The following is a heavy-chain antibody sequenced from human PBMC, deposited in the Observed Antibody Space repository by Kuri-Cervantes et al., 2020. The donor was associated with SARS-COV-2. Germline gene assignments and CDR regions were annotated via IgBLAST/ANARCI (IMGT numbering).Heavy chain of an antibody. J-gene: IGHJ4*02. V-gene: IGHV3-23*01. D-gene: IGHD2-15*01. CDR3: ARATPYCSGGSCYLFFDY. Sequence: GGSLRLSCAASGFTFSSYAMNWVRQAPGKGLEWVSAISASGGSTYYADSVKGRFTISRDNSKNTLYLQMNSLRAEDTAFYYCARATPYCSGGSCYLFFDYWGQGTLVTVSS. CDR2: ISASGGST. CDR1: GFTFSSYA.